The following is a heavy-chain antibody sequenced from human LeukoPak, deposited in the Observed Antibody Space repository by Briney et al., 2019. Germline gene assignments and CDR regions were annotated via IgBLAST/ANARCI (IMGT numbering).Heavy chain of an antibody. Sequence: GGSLRLSCAASGFAFSGFWMTWVRQSPGKGLEWVAFIRFDGSNENYADSVKGRFTISRDTSKNTLYLQMNSLRAEDTAVYYCAKRGSYYYYMDVWGKGTTVTVSS. V-gene: IGHV3-30*02. CDR1: GFAFSGFW. CDR3: AKRGSYYYYMDV. J-gene: IGHJ6*03. D-gene: IGHD3-10*01. CDR2: IRFDGSNE.